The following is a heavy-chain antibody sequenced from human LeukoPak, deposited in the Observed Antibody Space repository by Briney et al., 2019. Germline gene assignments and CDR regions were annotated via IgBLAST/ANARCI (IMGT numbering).Heavy chain of an antibody. D-gene: IGHD1-7*01. V-gene: IGHV1-18*01. Sequence: VASVKVSCKASGYTFTSYGISWVRQAPGQGLEWMGWISAYNGNTNYAQKLQGRVTMTTDTSTSTAYMELRSLRSDDTAVYYCARVRLELPHWYYYYMDVWGKGTTVTVSS. CDR3: ARVRLELPHWYYYYMDV. J-gene: IGHJ6*03. CDR1: GYTFTSYG. CDR2: ISAYNGNT.